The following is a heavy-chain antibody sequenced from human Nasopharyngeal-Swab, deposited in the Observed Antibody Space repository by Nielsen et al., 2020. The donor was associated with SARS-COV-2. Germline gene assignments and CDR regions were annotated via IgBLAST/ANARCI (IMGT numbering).Heavy chain of an antibody. D-gene: IGHD4-11*01. CDR3: ARDRVSNYGNYYNYGMDV. V-gene: IGHV3-7*01. CDR1: GFTFSSYW. J-gene: IGHJ6*02. CDR2: INQDGSKK. Sequence: GESLKISCAASGFTFSSYWMSWVRQAPGKGLEWVANINQDGSKKYYVDSVKGRFTISRDNPKNSLYLQMNSLRAEDTAVYYCARDRVSNYGNYYNYGMDVWGQGATVTVSS.